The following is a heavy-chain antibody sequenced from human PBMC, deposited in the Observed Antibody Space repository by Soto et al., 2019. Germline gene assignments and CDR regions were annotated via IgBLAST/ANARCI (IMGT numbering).Heavy chain of an antibody. CDR2: ISGYNGHT. Sequence: QVQLVQSGAEVRKPGASVKVSCKASGYTFTTYGISWVRQAPGQGLEWMGWISGYNGHTKYAQKFQGRVTLTTETSTTTVYMDLRNRRSDDTAVYYCAREGEMPYYYYGLDVWGQGTTVNVSS. CDR3: AREGEMPYYYYGLDV. CDR1: GYTFTTYG. V-gene: IGHV1-18*01. J-gene: IGHJ6*02. D-gene: IGHD3-16*01.